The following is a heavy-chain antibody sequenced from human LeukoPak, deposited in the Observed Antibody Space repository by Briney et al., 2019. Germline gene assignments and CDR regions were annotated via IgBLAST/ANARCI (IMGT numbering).Heavy chain of an antibody. CDR3: ARVRGVVITSMDY. CDR2: IYYSGST. V-gene: IGHV4-59*08. CDR1: GGSISSYY. J-gene: IGHJ4*02. Sequence: SETLSLTCTVSGGSISSYYWSWIRQPPGKGLEWIGYIYYSGSTNYNPSLKSRVTISVDTSKNQFSLKLSSVTAADTAVYYCARVRGVVITSMDYWGQGTLVTVSS. D-gene: IGHD3-10*01.